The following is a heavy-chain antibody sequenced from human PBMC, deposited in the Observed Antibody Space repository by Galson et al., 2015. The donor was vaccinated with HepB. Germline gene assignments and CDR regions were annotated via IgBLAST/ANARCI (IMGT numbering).Heavy chain of an antibody. V-gene: IGHV3-23*01. D-gene: IGHD2-2*01. CDR3: AKIHRYSSSTSCHPNY. J-gene: IGHJ4*02. CDR2: IRGSGGRT. Sequence: SLRLSCAASGFTFSSYDMSWVRQAPGKGLEWVSAIRGSGGRTYDADSGKGRFTISSDNDKNMLYLQMNSMRADDTAVYYCAKIHRYSSSTSCHPNYSAPGTLLTASS. CDR1: GFTFSSYD.